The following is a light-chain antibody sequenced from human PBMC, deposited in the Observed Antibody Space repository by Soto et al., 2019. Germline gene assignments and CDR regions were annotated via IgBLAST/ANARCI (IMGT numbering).Light chain of an antibody. Sequence: DIQMTQSPSSLSAYVRDSVTITCRASQGISNYLAWYQQKPGKVPKLLIYAASTLQSGVPSRFSGSGSGTDFTLTISSTQTEDVATYDCQKYDSAPWTFGQGTKGEIK. J-gene: IGKJ1*01. V-gene: IGKV1-27*01. CDR1: QGISNY. CDR2: AAS. CDR3: QKYDSAPWT.